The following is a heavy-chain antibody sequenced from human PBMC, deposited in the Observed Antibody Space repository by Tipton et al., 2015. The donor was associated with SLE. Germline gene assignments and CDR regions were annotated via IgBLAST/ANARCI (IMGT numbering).Heavy chain of an antibody. CDR3: ARGVLTGSYYYYGMDV. D-gene: IGHD3-9*01. CDR2: IYYSGST. V-gene: IGHV4-59*01. J-gene: IGHJ6*02. Sequence: TLSLTCTVSGGSISSYYWSWIRQPPGKGLEWIGYIYYSGSTNYNPSLKSRVTISVDTSKNQFSLKLSSVTAADTAVYYCARGVLTGSYYYYGMDVWGQGTTVTVSS. CDR1: GGSISSYY.